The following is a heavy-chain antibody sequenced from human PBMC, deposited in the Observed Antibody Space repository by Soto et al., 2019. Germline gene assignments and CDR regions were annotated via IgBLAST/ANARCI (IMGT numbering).Heavy chain of an antibody. V-gene: IGHV1-69*13. CDR2: IIPIFGTA. D-gene: IGHD6-19*01. Sequence: SVKVSCKASGGTFSSYAISWVRQAPGQGLEWMGGIIPIFGTANYAQKFQGRVTITADESTSTAYMELSSLRSEDTAVYYCARDWGIAVAGQFDYWGQGTLVTVSS. CDR3: ARDWGIAVAGQFDY. CDR1: GGTFSSYA. J-gene: IGHJ4*02.